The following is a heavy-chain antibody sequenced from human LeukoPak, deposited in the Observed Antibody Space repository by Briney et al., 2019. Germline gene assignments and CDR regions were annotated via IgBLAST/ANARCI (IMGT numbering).Heavy chain of an antibody. CDR1: GGSISSGGYS. J-gene: IGHJ4*02. CDR3: ARERYYDILTGSSDY. Sequence: SQTLSLTCAVSGGSISSGGYSWSWIHQPPGTGLEWTGSIYYSGSTYYNPSLKSRVTISVDTSKNQFSLKLSSVTAADTAVYYCARERYYDILTGSSDYWGQGTLVTVSS. D-gene: IGHD3-9*01. CDR2: IYYSGST. V-gene: IGHV4-39*07.